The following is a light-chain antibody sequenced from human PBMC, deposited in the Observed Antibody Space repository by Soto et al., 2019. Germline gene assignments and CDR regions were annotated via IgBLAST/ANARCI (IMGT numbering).Light chain of an antibody. V-gene: IGLV1-44*01. Sequence: QSALTQPPSASGTPGLRVTISCSGSSSNIGSHTVNWYQQLPGTAPKLLIYGNYERLSGVPDRFSGSKSGTSASLAISGLQSEDEADYYCSAWDDSLNGRVFGGGTKLTVL. CDR2: GNY. CDR1: SSNIGSHT. CDR3: SAWDDSLNGRV. J-gene: IGLJ3*02.